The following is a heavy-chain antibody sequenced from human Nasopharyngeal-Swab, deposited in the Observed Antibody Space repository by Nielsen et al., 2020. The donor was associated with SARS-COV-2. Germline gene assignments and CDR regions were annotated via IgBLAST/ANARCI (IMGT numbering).Heavy chain of an antibody. Sequence: GGSMRLAWAAAGFTFRSYAMRRVRQAPGKGLEWASIMSGSGDTTYYADSVNDRFTISRDNSKNTLYLQMNSLRVEDTAVYHCAKAPYLRGLDVWGQGTTVTVSS. CDR3: AKAPYLRGLDV. CDR1: GFTFRSYA. D-gene: IGHD2-21*01. J-gene: IGHJ6*02. CDR2: MSGSGDTT. V-gene: IGHV3-23*01.